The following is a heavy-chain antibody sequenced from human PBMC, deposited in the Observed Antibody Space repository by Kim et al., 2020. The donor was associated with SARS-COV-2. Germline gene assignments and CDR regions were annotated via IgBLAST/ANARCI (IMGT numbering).Heavy chain of an antibody. V-gene: IGHV1-3*01. D-gene: IGHD2-15*01. J-gene: IGHJ5*02. Sequence: ASVKVSCKASGNIFNRYVMHWVRQAPGQSLEWMGWINAANGNTKYSQKFQGRVTITWDTSARTAYMDLSSLTSEDTAVYYCARGFCNDVNCVNWFDPWGQGTLVTVSS. CDR2: INAANGNT. CDR1: GNIFNRYV. CDR3: ARGFCNDVNCVNWFDP.